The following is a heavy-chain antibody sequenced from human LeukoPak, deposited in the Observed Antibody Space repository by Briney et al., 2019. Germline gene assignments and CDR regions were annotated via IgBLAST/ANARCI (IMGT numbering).Heavy chain of an antibody. V-gene: IGHV1-18*01. J-gene: IGHJ5*02. CDR1: GYTFTSYG. CDR3: ARVIWFGELLGSEP. D-gene: IGHD3-10*01. Sequence: ASVKVSCKASGYTFTSYGISWVRQAPGQGLEWMGWISAYNGNTNYAQKFQGRVTMTRDTSISTAYMELSRLRSDDTAVYYCARVIWFGELLGSEPWGQGTLVTVSS. CDR2: ISAYNGNT.